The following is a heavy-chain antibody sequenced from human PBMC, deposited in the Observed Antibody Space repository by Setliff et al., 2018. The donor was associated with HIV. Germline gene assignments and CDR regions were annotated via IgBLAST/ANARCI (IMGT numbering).Heavy chain of an antibody. CDR3: ARGGSYDTFDY. D-gene: IGHD3-22*01. CDR2: IYRSGST. J-gene: IGHJ4*02. Sequence: SETLSLTCTVSGGSMSSGSDTWSWIRQPAGQGLEWIGRIYRSGSTNYNTPLESRVTMSVDTSKNQFSLKLSSVTAADTAVYYCARGGSYDTFDYWGQGTLVTVSS. V-gene: IGHV4-61*02. CDR1: GGSMSSGSDT.